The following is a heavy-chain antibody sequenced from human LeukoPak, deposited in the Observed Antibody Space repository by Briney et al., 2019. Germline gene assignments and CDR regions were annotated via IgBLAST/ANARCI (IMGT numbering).Heavy chain of an antibody. Sequence: ASVKVSCKASGYTFTSYAMHWVRQAPGQRLEWMGWINAGNGNTKYSQKFQGRVTITRDTSASTAYMELSSLRSEDTAVYYCARDPLGLYGDYSDYYYGMDVWGQGTTVTVSS. D-gene: IGHD4-17*01. CDR2: INAGNGNT. J-gene: IGHJ6*02. V-gene: IGHV1-3*01. CDR1: GYTFTSYA. CDR3: ARDPLGLYGDYSDYYYGMDV.